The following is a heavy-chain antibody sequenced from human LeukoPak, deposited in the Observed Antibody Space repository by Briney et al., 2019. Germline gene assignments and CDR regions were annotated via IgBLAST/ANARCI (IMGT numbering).Heavy chain of an antibody. D-gene: IGHD3-10*01. CDR1: GYTFTSYD. Sequence: ASVKVSCKASGYTFTSYDINWVRQATGQGLEWMVWMNPNSGNTGYAQKFQGRVTMTRNTSISTAYMELSSLRSEDTAVYYCARGRGALRRRGRQGEFDPWGQGTLVTVSS. V-gene: IGHV1-8*01. CDR2: MNPNSGNT. CDR3: ARGRGALRRRGRQGEFDP. J-gene: IGHJ5*02.